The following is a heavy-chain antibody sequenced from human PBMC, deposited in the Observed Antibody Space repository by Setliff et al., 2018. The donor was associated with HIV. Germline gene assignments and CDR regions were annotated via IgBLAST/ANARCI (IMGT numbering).Heavy chain of an antibody. V-gene: IGHV4-39*07. CDR1: GGSFSSDSYY. Sequence: SETLSLTCSVSGGSFSSDSYYWGWIRQFPGKGLEWIGSIYYSGSTYYHPSLKSRVTISVDTSKNQFSLKLSSVTAADTAVYYCASGAFIGYGWSYFGMDVWGQGTTVTVSS. CDR3: ASGAFIGYGWSYFGMDV. D-gene: IGHD3-22*01. J-gene: IGHJ6*02. CDR2: IYYSGST.